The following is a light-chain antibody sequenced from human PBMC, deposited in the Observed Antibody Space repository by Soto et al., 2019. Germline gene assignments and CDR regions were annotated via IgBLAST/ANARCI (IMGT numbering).Light chain of an antibody. J-gene: IGKJ1*01. CDR2: GAF. CDR3: QQYKNRPSWT. CDR1: QSVSTN. Sequence: EIVMTPSPATLSVSPGERATLSCRASQSVSTNLGWYQQKPGQAPRLLIYGAFTRAAGLPAGLSGSGSGTKVMLAISRLQCEDVAVYCCQQYKNRPSWTLGQWTKVAIQ. V-gene: IGKV3-15*01.